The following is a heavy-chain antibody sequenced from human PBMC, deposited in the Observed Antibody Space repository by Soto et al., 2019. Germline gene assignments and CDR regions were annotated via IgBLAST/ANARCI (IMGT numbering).Heavy chain of an antibody. CDR2: ISGSGGST. Sequence: EVQLLESGGGLVQPGGSLRLSCAASGFTFSSYAMSWVRQAPGKGLEWVSAISGSGGSTYYADSVKGRFTISRDNSKNTLYLQMNNLRAEDTAVYYCAKDPSYYDILTGYFDYWGQGTLVTVSS. CDR3: AKDPSYYDILTGYFDY. D-gene: IGHD3-9*01. CDR1: GFTFSSYA. J-gene: IGHJ4*02. V-gene: IGHV3-23*01.